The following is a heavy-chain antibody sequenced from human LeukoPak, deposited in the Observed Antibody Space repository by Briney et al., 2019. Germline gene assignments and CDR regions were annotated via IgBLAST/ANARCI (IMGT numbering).Heavy chain of an antibody. CDR1: GYSISSGYH. D-gene: IGHD2-21*02. J-gene: IGHJ4*02. Sequence: SGTLSLTCTVSGYSISSGYHWGWIRQSPGKGLEWIGSIYHGGSTYYNPSLRSRVIVSVDTSKNHFSLKMSSVTAAYTAVYYCARDLASCAGDCYSDGFDYWGQGALVTVSS. CDR2: IYHGGST. V-gene: IGHV4-38-2*02. CDR3: ARDLASCAGDCYSDGFDY.